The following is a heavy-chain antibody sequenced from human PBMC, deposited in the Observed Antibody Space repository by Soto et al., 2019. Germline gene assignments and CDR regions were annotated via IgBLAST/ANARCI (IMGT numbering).Heavy chain of an antibody. V-gene: IGHV4-4*02. Sequence: AETLSLNGSVSSGTISTTNCWSWVRQSPEKGQEWLGEIYHSGSINYNPSLTSRLTISVDKSENQFFLKLRSVTAADTAIYYCARKVSGYYYSDSWGQGTLVTVSS. D-gene: IGHD3-9*01. CDR2: IYHSGSI. CDR3: ARKVSGYYYSDS. J-gene: IGHJ4*02. CDR1: SGTISTTNC.